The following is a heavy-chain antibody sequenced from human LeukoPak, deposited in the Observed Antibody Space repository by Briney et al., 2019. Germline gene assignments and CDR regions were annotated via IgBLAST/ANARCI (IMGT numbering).Heavy chain of an antibody. D-gene: IGHD6-13*01. CDR2: ISGSGGST. CDR1: GFTFSSYA. CDR3: AKDLIWRVGYSSS. V-gene: IGHV3-23*01. J-gene: IGHJ4*02. Sequence: PGGSLRLSCAASGFTFSSYAMSWVRQAPGKGPEWVSAISGSGGSTYYADSVKGRFTISRDNSKNTLYLQMNSLRAEDTAVYYCAKDLIWRVGYSSSWGQGTLVTVSS.